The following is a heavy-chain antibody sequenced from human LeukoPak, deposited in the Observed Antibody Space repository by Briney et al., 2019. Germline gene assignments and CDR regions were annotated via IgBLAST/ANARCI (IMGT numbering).Heavy chain of an antibody. Sequence: ASVKVSCKASGYTFTNYGVTWVRQAPGQGLEWMGWISAYNGNTKHAQKVQGRVTMTTHTSTSTVYMELRSLRSDDTAVYYCARDHSSTVTTYYYYYYMDVWGKGTTVTVSS. CDR3: ARDHSSTVTTYYYYYYMDV. V-gene: IGHV1-18*01. D-gene: IGHD4-17*01. CDR2: ISAYNGNT. J-gene: IGHJ6*03. CDR1: GYTFTNYG.